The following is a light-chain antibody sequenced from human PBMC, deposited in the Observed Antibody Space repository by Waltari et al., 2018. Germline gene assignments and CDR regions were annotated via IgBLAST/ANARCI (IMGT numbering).Light chain of an antibody. CDR1: QSVSSSY. V-gene: IGKV3-20*01. CDR3: QQYGSSPFMYT. CDR2: AAS. Sequence: EIVLTQSPDTLSLSPGDRATLSCRASQSVSSSYFAWYQQRPGQAPRLLIHAASSRAPGIPDRFSGSGSGTDFTLTISRLEPEDFAVYYCQQYGSSPFMYTFGQGTKLEIK. J-gene: IGKJ2*01.